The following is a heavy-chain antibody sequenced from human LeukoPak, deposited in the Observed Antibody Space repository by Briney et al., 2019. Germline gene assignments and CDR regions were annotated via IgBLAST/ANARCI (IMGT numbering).Heavy chain of an antibody. V-gene: IGHV4-39*07. D-gene: IGHD2-15*01. CDR3: ARAFGLSPVGVVTPDRNWFDP. CDR2: IYYSGST. Sequence: KPSETLSLTCTVSGGSISSSSYYWGWIRQPPGKGLEWIGSIYYSGSTYYNPSLKSRVTISVDTSKNQFSLKLSSVTAADTAVYYCARAFGLSPVGVVTPDRNWFDPWGQGTLVTVSS. CDR1: GGSISSSSYY. J-gene: IGHJ5*02.